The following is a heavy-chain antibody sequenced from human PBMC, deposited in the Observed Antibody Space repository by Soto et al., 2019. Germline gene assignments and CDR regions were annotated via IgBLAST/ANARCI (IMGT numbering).Heavy chain of an antibody. V-gene: IGHV1-18*01. J-gene: IGHJ4*02. CDR1: GYTFTSYG. CDR3: ARDTSIAVAGTPGY. Sequence: QVQLVQSGAEVKKPGASVKVSCTASGYTFTSYGISWVRQAPGQGLEWMGWISAYNGNTNYAQKLQGRVTMTTDTYTSTAYMELRSLRSDDTAVYYCARDTSIAVAGTPGYWGQGTLVTVSS. CDR2: ISAYNGNT. D-gene: IGHD6-19*01.